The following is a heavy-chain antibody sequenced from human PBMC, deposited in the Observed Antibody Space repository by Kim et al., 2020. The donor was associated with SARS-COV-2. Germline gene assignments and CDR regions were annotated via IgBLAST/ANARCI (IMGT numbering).Heavy chain of an antibody. Sequence: GGSLRLSCAASELTFSSHAMSWVRQAPGEGLEWVSAISGSGVSTYYAKSVKGRFTISRDNSKNTLYLQMNSLRADDTAIYYCAKEGAPAAYYGMDVWG. D-gene: IGHD2-2*01. CDR2: ISGSGVST. CDR1: ELTFSSHA. V-gene: IGHV3-23*01. J-gene: IGHJ6*02. CDR3: AKEGAPAAYYGMDV.